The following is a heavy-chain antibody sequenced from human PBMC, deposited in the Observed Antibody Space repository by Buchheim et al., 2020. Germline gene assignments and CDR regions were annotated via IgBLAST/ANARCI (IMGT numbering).Heavy chain of an antibody. CDR3: SWSLNY. CDR2: IKYDGTEK. V-gene: IGHV3-7*01. CDR1: GFSFTSAW. Sequence: EVQMVESGGGLVQPGGSLRLSCAASGFSFTSAWMDWVRQAPGKGLEWVANIKYDGTEKDYVDSVKGRFTISRENAKNSLYLQMNSLRVEDTAVYFCSWSLNYWGQGTL. J-gene: IGHJ4*02.